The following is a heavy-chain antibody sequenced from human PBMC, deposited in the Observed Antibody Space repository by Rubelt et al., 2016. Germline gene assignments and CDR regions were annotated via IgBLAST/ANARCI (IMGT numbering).Heavy chain of an antibody. D-gene: IGHD3-10*01. CDR3: ARETGSHFGSSTAVDS. CDR2: ISSRSPYI. CDR1: GFTFSTYS. Sequence: EVHLVESGGGLVKPGGSLRLSCAASGFTFSTYSMTWVRQAPGKGLEWVSSISSRSPYIFYADSVKGRFTISRDNAKDSLYRQMNSLGVEDTAMYYCARETGSHFGSSTAVDSWGQGTLVTVSS. J-gene: IGHJ4*02. V-gene: IGHV3-21*01.